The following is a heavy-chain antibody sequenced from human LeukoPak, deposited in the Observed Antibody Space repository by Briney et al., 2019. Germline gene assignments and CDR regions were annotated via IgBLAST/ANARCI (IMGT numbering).Heavy chain of an antibody. CDR1: GYTFTSYG. CDR3: ARVGAKGDYYDSSIDY. CDR2: ISAYNGNT. J-gene: IGHJ4*02. V-gene: IGHV1-18*01. Sequence: ASVKVSCKASGYTFTSYGISWVRQAPGQGLEWMGWISAYNGNTNYAQKLQGRVTMTTDTSTSTAYMELRSLRSDDTAVYYCARVGAKGDYYDSSIDYWGQGTLVTVSS. D-gene: IGHD3-22*01.